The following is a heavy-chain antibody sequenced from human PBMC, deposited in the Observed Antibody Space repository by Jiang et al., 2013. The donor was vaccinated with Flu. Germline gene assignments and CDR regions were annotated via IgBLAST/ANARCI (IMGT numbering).Heavy chain of an antibody. Sequence: LEWIGEINHSGSTNYNPSLKSRVTISVDTSKNQFSLKLSSVTAADTAVYYCARAGHFIVGATGIDPWGQGTLVTVSS. CDR3: ARAGHFIVGATGIDP. V-gene: IGHV4-34*01. CDR2: INHSGST. J-gene: IGHJ5*02. D-gene: IGHD1-26*01.